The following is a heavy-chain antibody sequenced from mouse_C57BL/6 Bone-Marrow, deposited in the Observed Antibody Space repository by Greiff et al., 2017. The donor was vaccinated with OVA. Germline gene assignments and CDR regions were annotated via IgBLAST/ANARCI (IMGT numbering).Heavy chain of an antibody. Sequence: EVQRVESGGGLVQPGGSLKLSCAASGFTFSDYYMYWVRQTPEKRLEWVAYISNGGGSTYYPDTVKGRFTISRDNAKNTLYLQMGRLKSEDTAMYYCARHGSSGWFAYWGQGTLVTVSA. CDR1: GFTFSDYY. D-gene: IGHD1-1*01. CDR2: ISNGGGST. V-gene: IGHV5-12*01. J-gene: IGHJ3*01. CDR3: ARHGSSGWFAY.